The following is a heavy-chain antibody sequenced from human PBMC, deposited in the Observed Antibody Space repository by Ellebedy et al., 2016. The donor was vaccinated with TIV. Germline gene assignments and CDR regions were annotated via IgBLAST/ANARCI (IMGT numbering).Heavy chain of an antibody. CDR1: GFIFGSYG. Sequence: GGSLRLSXAASGFIFGSYGMHWVRQAPGKGLEWVTVISYEGSNEYYADSVKGRFTISRDNSKNTLYLQMNSLRAEDTAVYYCARGGTYSYDSNRYPDFDYWGQGTLVTVSS. J-gene: IGHJ4*02. D-gene: IGHD3-22*01. CDR3: ARGGTYSYDSNRYPDFDY. CDR2: ISYEGSNE. V-gene: IGHV3-30-3*01.